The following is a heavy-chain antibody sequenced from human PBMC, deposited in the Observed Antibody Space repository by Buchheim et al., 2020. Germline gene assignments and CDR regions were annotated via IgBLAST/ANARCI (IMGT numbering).Heavy chain of an antibody. V-gene: IGHV4-31*03. Sequence: QVQLQESGPGLVKPSQTLSLTCTVSGGSISSGGYYWSWIRQHPGQGLEWVWYIYSSGSTSYNPSLKSRVTISVDTSKNQFSLKLSSVTAADTAVYYCAREPRVDGQLWLRGRYFDYWGQGTL. CDR1: GGSISSGGYY. J-gene: IGHJ4*02. D-gene: IGHD5-18*01. CDR2: IYSSGST. CDR3: AREPRVDGQLWLRGRYFDY.